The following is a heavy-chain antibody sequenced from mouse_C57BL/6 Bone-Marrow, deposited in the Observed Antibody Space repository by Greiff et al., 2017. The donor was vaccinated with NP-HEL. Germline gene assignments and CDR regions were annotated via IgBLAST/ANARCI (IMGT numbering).Heavy chain of an antibody. CDR1: GFTFSSYT. CDR3: ARRTGTDY. D-gene: IGHD4-1*01. Sequence: EVNVVESGGGLVKPGGSLKLSCAASGFTFSSYTMSWVRQTPEKRLEWVATISGGGGNTYYPDSVKGRFTISRDNAKNTLYLQMSSLRSEDTALYYCARRTGTDYWGQGTTLTVSS. V-gene: IGHV5-9*01. J-gene: IGHJ2*01. CDR2: ISGGGGNT.